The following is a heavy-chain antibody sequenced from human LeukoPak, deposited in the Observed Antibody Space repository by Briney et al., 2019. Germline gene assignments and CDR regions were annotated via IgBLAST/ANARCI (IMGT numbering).Heavy chain of an antibody. CDR3: ARGGSRVTTINILDD. J-gene: IGHJ4*02. D-gene: IGHD5-24*01. CDR2: IRTYNGNT. V-gene: IGHV1-18*01. Sequence: ASVKVSCKVSGYTFTSYGINWVRQAPGQGLEWMGWIRTYNGNTNYAQKLQGRVTMTTDTSTSTAYMELRSLRSDDTAVYYCARGGSRVTTINILDDRGQGTLVTVSS. CDR1: GYTFTSYG.